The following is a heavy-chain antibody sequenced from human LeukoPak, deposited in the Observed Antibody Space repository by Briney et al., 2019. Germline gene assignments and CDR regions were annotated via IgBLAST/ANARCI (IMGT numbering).Heavy chain of an antibody. CDR1: GGSVSGHY. CDR3: TRHSILIGYYFDC. D-gene: IGHD3-16*01. CDR2: IHYNGGT. V-gene: IGHV4-59*08. J-gene: IGHJ4*02. Sequence: PSQTLSLTCTVSGGSVSGHYWSWVRQPPGKGLEWIGYIHYNGGTKYNPSLKSRVTISGDTSNNQLSLSLTSVTAADTAVYYCTRHSILIGYYFDCWGQGALVTVSS.